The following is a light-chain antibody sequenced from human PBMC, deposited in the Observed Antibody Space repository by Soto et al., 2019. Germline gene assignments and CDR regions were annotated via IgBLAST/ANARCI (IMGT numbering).Light chain of an antibody. CDR2: KAS. CDR1: QSISSW. CDR3: QQYNTYPST. Sequence: DIQMTQSPSTLSASVGDRVTITCRASQSISSWLAWYQQKPGKAPKVLIYKASSLESGVPSRFSGSGSVTEFTLTISSLQPDDFATYYCQQYNTYPSTFGQGTQVEIK. V-gene: IGKV1-5*03. J-gene: IGKJ1*01.